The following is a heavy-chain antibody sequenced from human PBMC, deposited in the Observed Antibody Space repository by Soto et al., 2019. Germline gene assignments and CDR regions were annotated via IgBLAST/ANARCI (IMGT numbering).Heavy chain of an antibody. V-gene: IGHV4-30-2*01. D-gene: IGHD3-22*01. CDR3: ARAHYGPSGYYFDS. Sequence: QVQLQESGSGLVKPSQTLSLTCTVSGDPISSGGYSWSWIRQPPRQGLEWIGYIYHTGSTSYSPSLKSRVTMSVDKSKNQFSLSLNSVTAADTAIYYCARAHYGPSGYYFDSWGQGALFTVSS. CDR2: IYHTGST. CDR1: GDPISSGGYS. J-gene: IGHJ4*02.